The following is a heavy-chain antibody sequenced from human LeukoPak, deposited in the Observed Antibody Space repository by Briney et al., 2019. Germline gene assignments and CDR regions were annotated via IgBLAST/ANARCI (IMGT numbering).Heavy chain of an antibody. V-gene: IGHV3-48*03. D-gene: IGHD6-19*01. Sequence: GGSLRLSCAASEFTFSTYEMSWVRQAPGKGLGWVSYISSSGSSIYYADSVKGQFTISRDNAKNSLYLQMNSLRAEDTAVYYCAKTSGWHHDYWGQGTLVTVSS. J-gene: IGHJ4*02. CDR3: AKTSGWHHDY. CDR1: EFTFSTYE. CDR2: ISSSGSSI.